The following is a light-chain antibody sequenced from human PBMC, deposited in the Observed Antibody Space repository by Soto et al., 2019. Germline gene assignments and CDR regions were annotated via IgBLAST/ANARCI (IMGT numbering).Light chain of an antibody. CDR2: KAS. CDR3: QQYNTYPWT. CDR1: QNINAW. V-gene: IGKV1-5*03. J-gene: IGKJ1*01. Sequence: DIQMTQSPSTLSASVGDRVTITCRASQNINAWLAWYQQKPGKAPRLLIYKASSLESGVPSRFSGSRSGTEFTLTISSLQPDDFVTYYCQQYNTYPWTFGQGTKVEIK.